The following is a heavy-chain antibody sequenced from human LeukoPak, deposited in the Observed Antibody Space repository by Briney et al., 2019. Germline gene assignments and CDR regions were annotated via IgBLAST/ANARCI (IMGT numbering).Heavy chain of an antibody. J-gene: IGHJ6*02. CDR3: ARDGATAMAGYDYYGMDV. CDR2: INPNSGGT. V-gene: IGHV1-2*02. D-gene: IGHD5-18*01. Sequence: ASVKVSCKASGYTFTGYYMHWVRQAPGQGLEWMGWINPNSGGTNYAQKFQGRVTMTRDTSISTAYMELSRLRSDDTAVYYCARDGATAMAGYDYYGMDVWGQGTTVTVSS. CDR1: GYTFTGYY.